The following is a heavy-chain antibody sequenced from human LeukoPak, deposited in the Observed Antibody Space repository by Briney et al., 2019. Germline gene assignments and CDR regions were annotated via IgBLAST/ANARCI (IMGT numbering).Heavy chain of an antibody. V-gene: IGHV4-59*01. CDR1: GGSISSYY. CDR3: ERRPTPPYWDYYYYMDV. J-gene: IGHJ6*03. CDR2: IYYSGST. D-gene: IGHD2-15*01. Sequence: SETLSLTCTVSGGSISSYYWSWIRQPPGKGLEWIGYIYYSGSTNYNPSLKSRVTISVDTSKNQFSLKLSSVTAAATAVCHCERRPTPPYWDYYYYMDVWGKGTTVTVSS.